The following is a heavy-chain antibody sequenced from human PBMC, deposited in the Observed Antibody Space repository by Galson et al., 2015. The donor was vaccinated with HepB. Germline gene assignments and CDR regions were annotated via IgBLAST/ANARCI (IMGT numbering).Heavy chain of an antibody. V-gene: IGHV4-59*01. CDR2: IYYSVTT. J-gene: IGHJ4*02. D-gene: IGHD6-13*01. CDR3: AQGQLAFDY. Sequence: WSWIRQPPGKGLEWIGYIYYSVTTNYNPSLKSRVTISVDTSKNQFSLKLSSVTAADTAVYYCAQGQLAFDYWGQGTLVTVSS.